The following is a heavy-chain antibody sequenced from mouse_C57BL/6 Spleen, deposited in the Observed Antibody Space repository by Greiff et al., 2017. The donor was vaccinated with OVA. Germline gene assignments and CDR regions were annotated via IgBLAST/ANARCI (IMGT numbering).Heavy chain of an antibody. D-gene: IGHD4-1*02. V-gene: IGHV1-26*01. Sequence: EVQLQQSGPELVKPGASVKISCKASGYTFTDYYMNWVKQSHGKSLEWIGDINPNNGGTSYNQKFKGKATLTVDKSSSTAYMELRSLTSEDSAVYYCARKGLNWAPFAYWGQGTLVTVSA. CDR2: INPNNGGT. CDR3: ARKGLNWAPFAY. J-gene: IGHJ3*01. CDR1: GYTFTDYY.